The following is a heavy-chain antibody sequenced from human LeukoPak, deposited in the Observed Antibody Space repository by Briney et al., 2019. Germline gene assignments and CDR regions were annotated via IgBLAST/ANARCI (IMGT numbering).Heavy chain of an antibody. V-gene: IGHV1-46*01. CDR2: INCSGGST. CDR3: ARGDYGGIDY. J-gene: IGHJ4*02. CDR1: GYTFINHY. D-gene: IGHD4-23*01. Sequence: VASVKVPCKASGYTFINHYIHWVRQAPGQGLEWMGIINCSGGSTNYAQKFQGRVTMTRDMSTSTVYMEVSSLRSEDTAVYYCARGDYGGIDYWGQGILVTVSS.